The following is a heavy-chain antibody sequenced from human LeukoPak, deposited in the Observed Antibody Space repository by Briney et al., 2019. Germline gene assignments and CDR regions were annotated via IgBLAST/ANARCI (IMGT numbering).Heavy chain of an antibody. Sequence: DSVKGRFTISRDNAKNSLYLQMNSLRAEDTAVYYCARDPVSPYWGQGTLVTVSS. V-gene: IGHV3-7*01. CDR3: ARDPVSPY. J-gene: IGHJ4*02.